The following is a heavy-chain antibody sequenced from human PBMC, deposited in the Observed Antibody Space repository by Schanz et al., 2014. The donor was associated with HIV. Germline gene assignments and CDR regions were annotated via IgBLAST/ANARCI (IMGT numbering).Heavy chain of an antibody. J-gene: IGHJ6*02. Sequence: VQLVQSGAEVKEPGASVKVSCKASGYTFIDYYVHWVRQAPGQGLEWMGWINPNSGGTNYAQKFQGRVTLTRDTSISTAYMELSRLRSDDTAVYYCASDLSVYSSSSSVWGQGTTVTVSS. CDR2: INPNSGGT. D-gene: IGHD6-13*01. CDR3: ASDLSVYSSSSSV. CDR1: GYTFIDYY. V-gene: IGHV1-2*02.